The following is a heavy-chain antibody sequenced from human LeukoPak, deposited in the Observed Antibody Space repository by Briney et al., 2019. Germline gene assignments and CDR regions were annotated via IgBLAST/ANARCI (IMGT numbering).Heavy chain of an antibody. CDR1: GGSFSGYY. J-gene: IGHJ4*02. CDR2: INHSGST. D-gene: IGHD3-22*01. V-gene: IGHV4-34*01. Sequence: SETLSLTCAVSGGSFSGYYWSWIRQPPGKGLEWIGEINHSGSTNYNPSLKSRVTISVDTSKNPFSLKLSSVTAADTAVYYCARGPRFYDSSGYYLRNGRFGYWGQGTLVTVSS. CDR3: ARGPRFYDSSGYYLRNGRFGY.